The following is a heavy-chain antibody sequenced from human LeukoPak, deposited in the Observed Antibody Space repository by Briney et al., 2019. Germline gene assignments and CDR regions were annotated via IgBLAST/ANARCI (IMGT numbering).Heavy chain of an antibody. D-gene: IGHD2-2*01. V-gene: IGHV4-59*08. CDR1: GGSISSYY. CDR2: IYYSGST. Sequence: PSETLSLTCTVSGGSISSYYWSWIRQPPGKGLEWIAYIYYSGSTNYNPSLKSRVTISLDTSKNQFSLKLSSVTAADTAVYYCARVGKYCSSTSCAVHYYYMDVWGKGTTVTVSS. CDR3: ARVGKYCSSTSCAVHYYYMDV. J-gene: IGHJ6*03.